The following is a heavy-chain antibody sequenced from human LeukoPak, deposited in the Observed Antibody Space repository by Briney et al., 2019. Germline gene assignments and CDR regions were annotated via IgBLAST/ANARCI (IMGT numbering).Heavy chain of an antibody. CDR2: ISGSGGST. V-gene: IGHV3-23*01. CDR1: GFTFSSYA. J-gene: IGHJ6*02. Sequence: GGSLRLSCAASGFTFSSYAMSWVRQAPGKGLEWVSAISGSGGSTYYADSVKGRFTISRDNSKNTLYLQMNSLRAEDTAVYYCAKYGSSGWYYYYGMDVWGQGTTVTVSS. D-gene: IGHD6-19*01. CDR3: AKYGSSGWYYYYGMDV.